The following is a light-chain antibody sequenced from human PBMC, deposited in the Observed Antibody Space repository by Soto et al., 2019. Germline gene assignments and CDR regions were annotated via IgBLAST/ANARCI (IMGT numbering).Light chain of an antibody. J-gene: IGKJ2*01. CDR1: QSVGSF. Sequence: EIVLTQSPATLSLSPGERATLSCRASQSVGSFLAWYQHKPGQAPRLFIYDASNRASGIPARFSGSGSGTDFTLTISSLEPEDFAVYYCQQRSNWPPYTLGQGTKLEIK. CDR2: DAS. V-gene: IGKV3-11*01. CDR3: QQRSNWPPYT.